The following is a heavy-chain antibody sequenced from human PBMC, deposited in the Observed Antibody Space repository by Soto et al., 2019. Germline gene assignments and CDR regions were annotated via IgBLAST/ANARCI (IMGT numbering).Heavy chain of an antibody. D-gene: IGHD3-16*01. CDR2: IYSGGST. CDR1: GFTFSDYY. V-gene: IGHV3-53*01. J-gene: IGHJ6*02. CDR3: ARGGQSITKVYVYAMDV. Sequence: GGSLRLSCAASGFTFSDYYMTWIRQAPGKGLKWVSVIYSGGSTYYADSVRGRFTISRDNPKNTLFLQMNSLRAEDTALYYCARGGQSITKVYVYAMDVWGQGTTVTVSS.